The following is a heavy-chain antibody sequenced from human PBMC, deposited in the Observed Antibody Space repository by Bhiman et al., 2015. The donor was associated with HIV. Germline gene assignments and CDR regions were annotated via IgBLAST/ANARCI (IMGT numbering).Heavy chain of an antibody. CDR1: GFSFSSYA. V-gene: IGHV3-23*01. J-gene: IGHJ4*02. CDR3: VKGSGSFPRGNSFDY. D-gene: IGHD3-10*01. CDR2: ISGSGIST. Sequence: EVQLLESGGGLVQPGGSLRLSCAGSGFSFSSYALSWVRQAPGKGLEWVSLISGSGISTHYRGSVKGRFSISRDSSKNTLYLQMRSLSGEDTAVYYCVKGSGSFPRGNSFDYWGQGTVVTVSS.